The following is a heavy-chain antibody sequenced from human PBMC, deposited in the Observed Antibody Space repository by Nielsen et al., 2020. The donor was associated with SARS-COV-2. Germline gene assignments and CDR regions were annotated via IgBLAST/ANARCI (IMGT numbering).Heavy chain of an antibody. J-gene: IGHJ5*02. CDR2: IYHSGSA. CDR1: GYSISSGYY. Sequence: SETLSLTCNVSGYSISSGYYWGWIRQTPGKGLEWFGSIYHSGSANYNPSLRSRVTISVDTTTNQFSLKVTSMTAADTAVYYCARERYNWNSNWFDPWGQGTLVTVSS. V-gene: IGHV4-38-2*02. CDR3: ARERYNWNSNWFDP. D-gene: IGHD1-7*01.